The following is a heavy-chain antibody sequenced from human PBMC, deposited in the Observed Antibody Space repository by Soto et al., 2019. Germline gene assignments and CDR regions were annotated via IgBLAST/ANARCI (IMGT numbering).Heavy chain of an antibody. Sequence: SETLSLTCSVSGDSVSSYYWSWIRQPPGKGLEWIGYVYYDGSTNYNPSLETRVTISIDTSKNQVSLKLNSATAADTAVYHCARGRRSPTVYYGLDVWGQGTTVTVSS. J-gene: IGHJ6*02. CDR1: GDSVSSYY. CDR3: ARGRRSPTVYYGLDV. CDR2: VYYDGST. V-gene: IGHV4-59*02. D-gene: IGHD1-26*01.